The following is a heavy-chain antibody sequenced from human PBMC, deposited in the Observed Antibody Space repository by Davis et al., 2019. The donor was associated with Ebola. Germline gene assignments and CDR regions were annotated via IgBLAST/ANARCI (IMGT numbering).Heavy chain of an antibody. D-gene: IGHD1-26*01. V-gene: IGHV3-23*01. Sequence: PGGSLRLSCAVSGFIFSKAWMTWVRQAPGKGLEWVSAISGSGGSTYYADSVKGRFTISRDNSKNTLYLQMNSLRAEDTAVYYCAKGPWLVGTITSFDMWGQGTLVTVSS. J-gene: IGHJ4*02. CDR3: AKGPWLVGTITSFDM. CDR2: ISGSGGST. CDR1: GFIFSKAW.